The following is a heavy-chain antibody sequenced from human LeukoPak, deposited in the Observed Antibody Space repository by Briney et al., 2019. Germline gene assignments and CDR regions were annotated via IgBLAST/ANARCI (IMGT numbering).Heavy chain of an antibody. J-gene: IGHJ3*02. D-gene: IGHD4-23*01. V-gene: IGHV4-34*01. CDR2: INHSGST. CDR1: GGSFSGYY. CDR3: ARVGNLDAFDI. Sequence: SETLSLTCAVYGGSFSGYYWSWIRRPPGKGLEWIGEINHSGSTNYNPSLKSRVTISVDTSKNQFSLKLSSVTAADTAVYYCARVGNLDAFDIWGQGTMVTVSS.